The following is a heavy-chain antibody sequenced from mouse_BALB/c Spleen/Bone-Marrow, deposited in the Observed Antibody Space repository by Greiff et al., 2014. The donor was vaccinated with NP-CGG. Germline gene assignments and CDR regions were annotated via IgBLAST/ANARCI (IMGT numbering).Heavy chain of an antibody. J-gene: IGHJ3*01. CDR1: GFNIKDTY. CDR2: IDPANGNT. CDR3: AMYYYGSSLFAY. V-gene: IGHV14-3*02. Sequence: EVQLQQSXAELVKPGASVKLSCTASGFNIKDTYMHWVRQRPEQGLEWIGRIDPANGNTKYDPKFQGKATITADTSSNTAYLQLSSLTSEDTAVYYCAMYYYGSSLFAYWGQGTLVTVSA. D-gene: IGHD1-1*01.